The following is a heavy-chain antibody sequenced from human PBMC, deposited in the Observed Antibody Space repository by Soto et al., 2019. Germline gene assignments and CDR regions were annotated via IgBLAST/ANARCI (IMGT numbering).Heavy chain of an antibody. Sequence: GESLKISCAASGFTFSSYAMSWVRQAPGKGLEWVSAISGSGGSTYYADSVKGRFTISRDNSKNTLYLQMNSLRAEDTAVYYCAKGPRSYIAVAPYFDYWGQGTLVTVSS. D-gene: IGHD6-19*01. CDR2: ISGSGGST. V-gene: IGHV3-23*01. J-gene: IGHJ4*02. CDR3: AKGPRSYIAVAPYFDY. CDR1: GFTFSSYA.